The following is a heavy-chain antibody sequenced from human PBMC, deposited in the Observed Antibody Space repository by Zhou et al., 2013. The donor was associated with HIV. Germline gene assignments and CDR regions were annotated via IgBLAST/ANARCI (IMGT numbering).Heavy chain of an antibody. CDR1: GGTFGTYA. J-gene: IGHJ4*02. V-gene: IGHV1-69*12. Sequence: QVQLVQSGAEVKEPGSSVKVSCKASGGTFGTYAISWVRQAPGQGLEWLGGIIPISGLPNYSQKFEDRVTITADASTSTAYMELSGLRSEDTAVYFCGRHISFGSGSSKRTYFDYVGPGNPGHRLL. CDR2: IIPISGLP. CDR3: GRHISFGSGSSKRTYFDY. D-gene: IGHD3-10*01.